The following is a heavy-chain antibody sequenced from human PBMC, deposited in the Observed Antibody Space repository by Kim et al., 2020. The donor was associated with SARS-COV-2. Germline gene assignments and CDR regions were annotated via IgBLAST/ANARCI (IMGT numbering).Heavy chain of an antibody. Sequence: KGRFTISRDNAKNSLYLKMNSLRDEDTAVYYCASSSYGSGTYYPNWFDPWGQGTLVTVSS. D-gene: IGHD3-10*01. CDR3: ASSSYGSGTYYPNWFDP. V-gene: IGHV3-48*02. J-gene: IGHJ5*02.